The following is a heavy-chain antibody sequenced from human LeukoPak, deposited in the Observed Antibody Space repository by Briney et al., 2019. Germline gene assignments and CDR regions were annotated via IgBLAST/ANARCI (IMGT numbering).Heavy chain of an antibody. V-gene: IGHV4-59*08. D-gene: IGHD6-25*01. CDR3: ARHSARRDFDL. Sequence: SETLSLTCTVSGGFISGSYWSWIRQPPGKGLEWIGYIYYSESTNYNPSLKSRVTISVDTSKNQFSLKLTSVIAEDTAVYYCARHSARRDFDLWGRGTLVTVSS. CDR1: GGFISGSY. CDR2: IYYSEST. J-gene: IGHJ2*01.